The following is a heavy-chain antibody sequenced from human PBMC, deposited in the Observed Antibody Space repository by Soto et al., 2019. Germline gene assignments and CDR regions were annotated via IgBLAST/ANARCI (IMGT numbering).Heavy chain of an antibody. V-gene: IGHV1-69*02. CDR2: IIPILGIA. Sequence: ASVKVSCKASGGTFSSYTISWVRQAPGQGLEWMGRIIPILGIANYAQKFQGRVTITADKSTSTAYMELSSLRSEDTAVYYCARARYTGGSGSPEPYYYYYYMDVWGKGTTVTVSS. J-gene: IGHJ6*03. CDR3: ARARYTGGSGSPEPYYYYYYMDV. CDR1: GGTFSSYT. D-gene: IGHD3-10*01.